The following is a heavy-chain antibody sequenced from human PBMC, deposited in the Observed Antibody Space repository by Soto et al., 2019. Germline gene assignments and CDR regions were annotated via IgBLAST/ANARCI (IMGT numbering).Heavy chain of an antibody. D-gene: IGHD6-13*01. V-gene: IGHV4-31*03. CDR3: ARQQPRYYYYGMDV. J-gene: IGHJ6*02. CDR2: IYYSGST. Sequence: SETLSLTCTVSGGSISSGGYYWSWIRQHPGKGLEWIGYIYYSGSTYYNPSLKSRVTISVDTSKNQFSLKLSSVTAAGTAVYYCARQQPRYYYYGMDVWGQGTTVTVSS. CDR1: GGSISSGGYY.